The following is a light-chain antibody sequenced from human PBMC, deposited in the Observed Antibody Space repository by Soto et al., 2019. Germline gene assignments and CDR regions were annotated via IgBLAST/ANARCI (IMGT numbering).Light chain of an antibody. J-gene: IGKJ1*01. CDR3: QQSYSTPF. CDR1: QSISSY. Sequence: DIQMTQSPSSLSASVGDRVTITCRASQSISSYLNWYQQKPGKAPKLLIYAASSLQSGVPSRFSGRGSGTDFTLTISSLQPEDFATYYCQQSYSTPFFGQGTKVEIK. CDR2: AAS. V-gene: IGKV1-39*01.